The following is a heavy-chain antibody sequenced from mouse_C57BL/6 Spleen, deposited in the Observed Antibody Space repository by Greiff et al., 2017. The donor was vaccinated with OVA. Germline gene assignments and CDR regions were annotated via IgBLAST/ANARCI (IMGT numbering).Heavy chain of an antibody. CDR2: INPSNGGT. CDR1: GYTFTSYW. CDR3: ARAGKGDGYNFDY. D-gene: IGHD2-3*01. J-gene: IGHJ2*01. V-gene: IGHV1-53*01. Sequence: QVQLQQPGPELVKPGASVKLSCKASGYTFTSYWMHWVKQRPGQGLEWIGNINPSNGGTNYNEKFKSKATLTVDKSSSTAYMQLSSLTSEDSAVYYCARAGKGDGYNFDYWGQGTTLTVSS.